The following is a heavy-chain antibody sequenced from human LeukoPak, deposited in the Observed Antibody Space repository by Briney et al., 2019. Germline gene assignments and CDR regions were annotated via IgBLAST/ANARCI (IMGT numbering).Heavy chain of an antibody. CDR2: INPSGGST. J-gene: IGHJ4*02. CDR1: GYTFTSYY. V-gene: IGHV1-46*01. Sequence: ASVKVSCKASGYTFTSYYMHWVRQAPGQGLEWMGIINPSGGSTSYAQKFQGRVTMTRDTSTSTVYMELSSLRSEDTAVYYCARDPPRSITFGGVIEDCWGQGTLVTVSS. D-gene: IGHD3-16*02. CDR3: ARDPPRSITFGGVIEDC.